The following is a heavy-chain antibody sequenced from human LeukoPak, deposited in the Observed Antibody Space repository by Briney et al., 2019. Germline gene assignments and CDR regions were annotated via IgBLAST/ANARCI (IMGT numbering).Heavy chain of an antibody. CDR2: INPNSGGT. D-gene: IGHD3-10*01. Sequence: ASVKVSCKASGYTFTGYYMHWVRQAPGQGLEWMGWINPNSGGTNYAQKFQGRVTMTRDTSISTAYMELSRLRSDDTAVYYCARGDYYGSGSYSDWGQGTLVTVSS. CDR1: GYTFTGYY. CDR3: ARGDYYGSGSYSD. V-gene: IGHV1-2*02. J-gene: IGHJ4*02.